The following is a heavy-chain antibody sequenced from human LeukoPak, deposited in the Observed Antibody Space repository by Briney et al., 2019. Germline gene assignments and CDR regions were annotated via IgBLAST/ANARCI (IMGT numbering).Heavy chain of an antibody. CDR2: INSDGSNT. CDR3: VRDKLWFGEAG. V-gene: IGHV3-74*01. Sequence: GGSLRLSCAGSGFTFSDYWMHWVRHAPGKGLVWVSHINSDGSNTNYADSVKGRFTISRDNAENTLYLEMNSLRPEDTAVYFCVRDKLWFGEAGWGQGTLVTVSS. CDR1: GFTFSDYW. J-gene: IGHJ4*02. D-gene: IGHD3-10*01.